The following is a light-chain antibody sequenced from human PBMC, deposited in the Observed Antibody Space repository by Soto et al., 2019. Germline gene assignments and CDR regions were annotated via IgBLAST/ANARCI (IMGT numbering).Light chain of an antibody. Sequence: DIQMTQSPSSLSASVGDRVTITCRASQGISNYLAWYQQKPGKVPKLLIYAASTLQSGVPSRFSGSGSGTDFTLTISSQQPEDVATYYCQKYNSAPWTFVQGTKVEIK. CDR1: QGISNY. V-gene: IGKV1-27*01. CDR2: AAS. J-gene: IGKJ1*01. CDR3: QKYNSAPWT.